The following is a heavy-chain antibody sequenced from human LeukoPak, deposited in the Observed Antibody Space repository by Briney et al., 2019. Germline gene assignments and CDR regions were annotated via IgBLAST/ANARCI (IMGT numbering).Heavy chain of an antibody. CDR2: IYHSGST. J-gene: IGHJ4*02. Sequence: PSETLSLTCTVSGGSISSGGYYWSWIRQPPGKGLEWIGYIYHSGSTYYNPSLKSRVTISVDRSKNQFSLKLSSVTAADTAVYYCARARNAYYFDYWGQGTLVTVSS. V-gene: IGHV4-30-2*01. D-gene: IGHD1-14*01. CDR1: GGSISSGGYY. CDR3: ARARNAYYFDY.